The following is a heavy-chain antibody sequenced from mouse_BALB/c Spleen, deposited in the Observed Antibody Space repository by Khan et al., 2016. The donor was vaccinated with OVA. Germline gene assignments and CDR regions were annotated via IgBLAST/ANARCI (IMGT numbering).Heavy chain of an antibody. D-gene: IGHD1-2*01. CDR3: ARTARIKY. CDR1: GYSITSGYG. V-gene: IGHV3-2*02. CDR2: ISYSGST. Sequence: EVQLQESGPGLVKPSQSLSLTCTVTGYSITSGYGWNWIRQFPGNKLEWIGYISYSGSTNYNPSLKSRISITRDTSKNQFFLQLNSVNTEDTATYYCARTARIKYWGQGTTLTVSS. J-gene: IGHJ2*01.